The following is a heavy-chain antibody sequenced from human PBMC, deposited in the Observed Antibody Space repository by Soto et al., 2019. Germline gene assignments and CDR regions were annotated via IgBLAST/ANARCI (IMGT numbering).Heavy chain of an antibody. D-gene: IGHD3-22*01. Sequence: LRLSCAASGFTFSSYAMSWVRQAPGKGLEWVSAISGSGGSTYYADSVKGRFTISRDNSKNTLYLQMNSLRAEDTAVYYCASNYYDSSGYSPLGYWGQGTLVTVSS. V-gene: IGHV3-23*01. CDR2: ISGSGGST. J-gene: IGHJ4*02. CDR1: GFTFSSYA. CDR3: ASNYYDSSGYSPLGY.